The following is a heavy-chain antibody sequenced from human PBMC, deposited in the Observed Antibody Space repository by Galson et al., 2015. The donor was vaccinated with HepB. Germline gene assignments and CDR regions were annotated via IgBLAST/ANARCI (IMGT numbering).Heavy chain of an antibody. D-gene: IGHD3-22*01. CDR3: ARDRLTPESYYYDSSGYGWGYYGMDV. Sequence: CAISGDSVSSNSAAWNWIRQSPSRGLEWLGRTYYRSKWYNDYAVSVKSRITINPDTSKNQFSLQLNSVTPEDTAVYYCARDRLTPESYYYDSSGYGWGYYGMDVWGQGTTVTVSS. J-gene: IGHJ6*02. CDR2: TYYRSKWYN. CDR1: GDSVSSNSAA. V-gene: IGHV6-1*01.